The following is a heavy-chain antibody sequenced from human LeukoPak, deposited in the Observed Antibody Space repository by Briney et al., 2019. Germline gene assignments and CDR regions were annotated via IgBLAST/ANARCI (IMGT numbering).Heavy chain of an antibody. J-gene: IGHJ4*02. CDR3: AKDPNPGYSSGWYPPYFDY. V-gene: IGHV3-9*01. Sequence: GGSLRLSCAASGFTFDDYAMHWVRQAPGKGLEWVSGISWNSGSIGYAGSVKGRFTISRDNAKNSLYLQMNSLRAEDTALYYCAKDPNPGYSSGWYPPYFDYWGQGTLVTVSS. D-gene: IGHD6-19*01. CDR2: ISWNSGSI. CDR1: GFTFDDYA.